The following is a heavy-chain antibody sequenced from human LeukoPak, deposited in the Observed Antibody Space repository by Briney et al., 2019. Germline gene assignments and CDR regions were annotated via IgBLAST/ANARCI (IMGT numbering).Heavy chain of an antibody. CDR2: MYYSGGT. CDR1: GGSISSSSYY. V-gene: IGHV4-39*01. D-gene: IGHD2-2*01. CDR3: ARRWDIVVVPAAIPVVDWFDP. Sequence: SETLSLTCPVYGGSISSSSYYWGWIRQPPGKGLEWIGSMYYSGGTYYNPSLKSRVTISVDTSKNQFSLKLSSVTAADTAVYYCARRWDIVVVPAAIPVVDWFDPWGQGTLVTVSS. J-gene: IGHJ5*02.